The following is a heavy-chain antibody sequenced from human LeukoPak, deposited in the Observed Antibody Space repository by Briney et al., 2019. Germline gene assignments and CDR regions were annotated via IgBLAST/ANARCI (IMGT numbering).Heavy chain of an antibody. D-gene: IGHD3-3*01. CDR2: ISGSGGST. V-gene: IGHV3-23*01. Sequence: QPGGSLRLSCAASEFTFSSYAMSWVRQAPGKGLEWVSAISGSGGSTYYADSVKGRFTISRDNSKNTLYLQMNSLRAEDTAVYYCAKDRYDFWSGYMYYYYYMDVWGKGTTVTVSS. J-gene: IGHJ6*03. CDR1: EFTFSSYA. CDR3: AKDRYDFWSGYMYYYYYMDV.